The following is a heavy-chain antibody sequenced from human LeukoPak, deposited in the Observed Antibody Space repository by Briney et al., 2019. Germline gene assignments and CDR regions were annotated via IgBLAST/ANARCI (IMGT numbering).Heavy chain of an antibody. V-gene: IGHV4-34*01. CDR2: INHSGST. CDR3: ASGRGGSYDSSGYSSTDY. Sequence: SETLSLTCAVYGGSFSGYYWSWIRQPPGKGLEWIGEINHSGSTNYNPSLKSRVTISVDTSKNQSSLKLSSVTAADTAVYYCASGRGGSYDSSGYSSTDYWGQGTLVTVSS. CDR1: GGSFSGYY. J-gene: IGHJ4*02. D-gene: IGHD3-22*01.